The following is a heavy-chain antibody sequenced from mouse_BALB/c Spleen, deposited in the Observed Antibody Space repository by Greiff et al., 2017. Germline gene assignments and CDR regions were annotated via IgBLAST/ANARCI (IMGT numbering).Heavy chain of an antibody. CDR3: ASYYYYFDY. J-gene: IGHJ2*01. Sequence: EVHLVESGGGLVKPGGSLKLSCAASGFTFSSYAMSWVRQTPEKRLEWVATISSGGSYTYYPDSVKGRFTISRDNAKNTLYLQMSSLRSEDTAMYYCASYYYYFDYWGQGTTLTVSS. CDR1: GFTFSSYA. D-gene: IGHD1-1*01. V-gene: IGHV5-9-3*01. CDR2: ISSGGSYT.